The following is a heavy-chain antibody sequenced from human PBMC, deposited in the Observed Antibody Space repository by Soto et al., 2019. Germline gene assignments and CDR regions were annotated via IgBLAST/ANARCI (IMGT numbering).Heavy chain of an antibody. Sequence: GGSLRLSCAASGFTFDDYTMHWVRQAPGKGLEWVSLISWDGGSTYYADSVKGRFTISRDNSKNSLYLQMNSLRTEDTALYYCAKGGITMVRGVIIRPDYYYGMDVWGQGTTVTVSS. V-gene: IGHV3-43*01. CDR3: AKGGITMVRGVIIRPDYYYGMDV. CDR1: GFTFDDYT. J-gene: IGHJ6*02. D-gene: IGHD3-10*01. CDR2: ISWDGGST.